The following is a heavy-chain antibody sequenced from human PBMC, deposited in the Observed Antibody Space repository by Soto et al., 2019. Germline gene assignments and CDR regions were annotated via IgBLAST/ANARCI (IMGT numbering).Heavy chain of an antibody. CDR2: ICNNGNT. CDR1: GGSIRSYC. V-gene: IGHV4-59*01. CDR3: ARVVPYYYGMDV. J-gene: IGHJ6*02. Sequence: PSETLSLTCTVSGGSIRSYCWTWIRQPPGEGLEWIGCICNNGNTNYIPSLKSRVTISVDTSKNHLSLKLSSVTAADTAVYYCARVVPYYYGMDVWGQGTTVTVSS. D-gene: IGHD1-26*01.